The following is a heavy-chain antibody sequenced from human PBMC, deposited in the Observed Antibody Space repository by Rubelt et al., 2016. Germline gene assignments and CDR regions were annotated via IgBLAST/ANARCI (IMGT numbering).Heavy chain of an antibody. CDR2: INAGNGNT. J-gene: IGHJ4*02. CDR3: ARDRYPYDSSGYPDY. D-gene: IGHD3-22*01. V-gene: IGHV1-3*01. Sequence: MHWVRQAPGQRLEWMGWINAGNGNTKYSQKFQGRVTITRDTSASIAYMELSSLRSEDTAVYYCARDRYPYDSSGYPDYWGQGTLVTVSS.